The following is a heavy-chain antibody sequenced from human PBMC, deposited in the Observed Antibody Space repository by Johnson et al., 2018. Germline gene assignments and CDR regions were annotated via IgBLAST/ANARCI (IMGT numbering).Heavy chain of an antibody. Sequence: VQLVESGGGLVQPGGSLRLSCAASGFTFSSYSMNWVRQAPGKGLEWVSYISSSSSPIYYADSVKGRVTISRDNAKNSLYLQMNSLRDEDTAVYYWARAIVGRGYFQHWGQGTLVTVSS. J-gene: IGHJ1*01. CDR1: GFTFSSYS. CDR2: ISSSSSPI. CDR3: ARAIVGRGYFQH. D-gene: IGHD1-26*01. V-gene: IGHV3-48*02.